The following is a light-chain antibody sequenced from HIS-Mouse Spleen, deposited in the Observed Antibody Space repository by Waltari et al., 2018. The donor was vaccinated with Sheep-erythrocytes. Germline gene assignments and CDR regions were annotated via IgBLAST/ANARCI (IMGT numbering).Light chain of an antibody. J-gene: IGLJ1*01. CDR2: DVS. Sequence: QSALTQPRSVSGSPGQSVTISCTGTSSDVRCSNYVSWYQQHPGKAPKLMIYDVSKRPSGVPDRFSGSKSGNTASLTISGLQAEDEADYYCCSYAGSYNHVFATGTKVTVL. CDR3: CSYAGSYNHV. V-gene: IGLV2-11*01. CDR1: SSDVRCSNY.